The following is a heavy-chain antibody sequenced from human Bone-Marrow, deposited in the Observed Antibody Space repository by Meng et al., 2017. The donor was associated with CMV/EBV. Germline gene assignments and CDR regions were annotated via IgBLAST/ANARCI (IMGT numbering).Heavy chain of an antibody. CDR3: ARGSYGSGSFYPQPFDY. J-gene: IGHJ4*02. V-gene: IGHV3-48*04. D-gene: IGHD3-10*01. Sequence: GGSLRLSCAASGFTFSSYAMNWVRQAPGKGLEWVSYISSSISTTYYADSVKGRFTISRDNAKNSLHLQMNSLRAEDTAVYYCARGSYGSGSFYPQPFDYWGQGTLVTFSS. CDR2: ISSSISTT. CDR1: GFTFSSYA.